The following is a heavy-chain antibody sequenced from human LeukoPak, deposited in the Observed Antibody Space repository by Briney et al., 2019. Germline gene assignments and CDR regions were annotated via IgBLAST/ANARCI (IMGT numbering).Heavy chain of an antibody. V-gene: IGHV4-39*07. J-gene: IGHJ4*02. CDR2: IYYSGST. CDR1: GGSISSSSYY. CDR3: ARDRRYYDSSGYPD. Sequence: SETLSLTYTVSGGSISSSSYYWGWIRQPPGKGLEWIGSIYYSGSTYYNPSLKSRVTISVDTSKNQFSLKLSSVTAADTAVYYCARDRRYYDSSGYPDWGQGTLVTVSS. D-gene: IGHD3-22*01.